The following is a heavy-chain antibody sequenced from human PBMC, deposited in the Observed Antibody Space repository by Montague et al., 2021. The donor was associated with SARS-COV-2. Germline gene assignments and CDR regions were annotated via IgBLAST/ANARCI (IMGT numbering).Heavy chain of an antibody. CDR2: IYYSGSA. D-gene: IGHD4-23*01. CDR1: GGSISSGGYY. Sequence: LSLTCTVSGGSISSGGYYWSWIRQHPGKGLEWIGYIYYSGSAYYNPSLKSRVTISVDTSKNQFSLKLTSVTAADTAVYYCARAVETTVVTHFDYWGQGTLVTVSS. CDR3: ARAVETTVVTHFDY. V-gene: IGHV4-31*03. J-gene: IGHJ4*02.